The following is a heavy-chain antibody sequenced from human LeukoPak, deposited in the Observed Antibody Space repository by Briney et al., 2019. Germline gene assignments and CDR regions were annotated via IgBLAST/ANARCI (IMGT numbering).Heavy chain of an antibody. V-gene: IGHV5-51*01. CDR3: ARLGYYDILTGYFGDY. CDR2: IYPGDSDT. Sequence: GESLKISCKGSGYSFTSYWIGWVRQMPGKGLEWMGVIYPGDSDTRYSPSFQGQVTISADKSISTAYLQWSSLKASDTAMYYCARLGYYDILTGYFGDYWGQGTLVTVSS. D-gene: IGHD3-9*01. J-gene: IGHJ4*02. CDR1: GYSFTSYW.